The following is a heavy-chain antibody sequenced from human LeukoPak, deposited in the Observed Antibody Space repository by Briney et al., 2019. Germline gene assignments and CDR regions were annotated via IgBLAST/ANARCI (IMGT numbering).Heavy chain of an antibody. CDR1: GFNFNNYD. D-gene: IGHD3-16*01. CDR2: IGTVADT. Sequence: GGSLRLSCAASGFNFNNYDFHWVRQVAGKRLEWVAGIGTVADTFYPDSVMGRFTISRENAKNSFYLQMNSLRAGGTAVYYCARGWGGHGRSWGALDFWGQGILVTVSS. J-gene: IGHJ4*02. CDR3: ARGWGGHGRSWGALDF. V-gene: IGHV3-13*01.